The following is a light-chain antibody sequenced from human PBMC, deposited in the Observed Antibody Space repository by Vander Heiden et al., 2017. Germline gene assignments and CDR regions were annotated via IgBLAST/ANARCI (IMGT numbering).Light chain of an antibody. CDR3: AAWDDSLSGRV. V-gene: IGLV1-47*01. CDR2: RNN. J-gene: IGLJ2*01. Sequence: VPTPPPSTSGTTGPRVTISCSGSRTNIGSNYVYWYQQLPGTAPKLLIYRNNQRPSGVPDRFSGSKSGTSASLAISGLRAEDEADYYCAAWDDSLSGRVFGGGTKLTVL. CDR1: RTNIGSNY.